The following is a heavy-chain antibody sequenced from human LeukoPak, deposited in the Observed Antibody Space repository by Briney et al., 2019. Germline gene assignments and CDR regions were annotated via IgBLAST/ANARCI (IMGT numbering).Heavy chain of an antibody. CDR3: ARSNSGISRYSYFGL. CDR2: IYYGGSA. Sequence: AETLSLTCTASGGSITSGRYHCGLIRQPPGKGLEWIGSIYYGGSAYYNPSLKSRVTISVDTPKNQFSLKLSSVTAADTALYYCARSNSGISRYSYFGLWGRGTLVTVSS. J-gene: IGHJ2*01. CDR1: GGSITSGRYH. V-gene: IGHV4-39*01. D-gene: IGHD1-26*01.